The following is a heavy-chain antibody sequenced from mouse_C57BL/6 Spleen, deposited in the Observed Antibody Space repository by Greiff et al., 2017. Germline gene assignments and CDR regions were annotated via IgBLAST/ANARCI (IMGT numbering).Heavy chain of an antibody. CDR3: AAGGYSNYDAMDY. V-gene: IGHV1-39*01. Sequence: VQLQQPGAELVRPGASVKISCKASGYSFTDYNMNWVKQSNGKSLEWIGVINPNYGTTSYNQKFKGKATLTVDQSSSTAYMQLNSLTSEDSAVYYCAAGGYSNYDAMDYWGQGTSVTVSS. D-gene: IGHD2-5*01. CDR2: INPNYGTT. J-gene: IGHJ4*01. CDR1: GYSFTDYN.